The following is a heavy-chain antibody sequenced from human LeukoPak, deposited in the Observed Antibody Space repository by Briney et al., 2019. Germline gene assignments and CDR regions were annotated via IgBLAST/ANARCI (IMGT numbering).Heavy chain of an antibody. CDR2: ISGSGGST. J-gene: IGHJ4*02. D-gene: IGHD6-13*01. Sequence: PGGSLRLSCAASGFTFSSYAMSWVRQAPGKGLEWVSAISGSGGSTYYADSVKGRFTITRDNSKNTLYLQMNSLRAEDTAVYYCAKVSGIAAAGTLGYWGQGTLVTVSS. V-gene: IGHV3-23*01. CDR3: AKVSGIAAAGTLGY. CDR1: GFTFSSYA.